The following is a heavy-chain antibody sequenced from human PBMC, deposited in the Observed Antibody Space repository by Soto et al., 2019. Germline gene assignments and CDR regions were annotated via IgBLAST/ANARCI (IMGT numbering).Heavy chain of an antibody. CDR2: IIPIFGTA. J-gene: IGHJ5*02. V-gene: IGHV1-69*13. D-gene: IGHD3-22*01. CDR3: ARQYYYDSSGYYYGWFDP. CDR1: GGTFSSYA. Sequence: VASVKVSCKASGGTFSSYAISWVRQAPGQGLEWMGGIIPIFGTANYAQKFQGRVTITADESTSTAYMELSSLRSEDTAVYYCARQYYYDSSGYYYGWFDPWGQGTLVTVSS.